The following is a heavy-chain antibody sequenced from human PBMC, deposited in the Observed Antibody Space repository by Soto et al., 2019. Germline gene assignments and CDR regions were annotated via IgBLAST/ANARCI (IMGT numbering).Heavy chain of an antibody. V-gene: IGHV1-69*01. J-gene: IGHJ5*02. Sequence: QVQLVQSGAEVKKPGSSVKVSCKASGGTFSSYAISWVRQAPGQGLEWMGGIIPIFGTANYAQKFQGRVTITADESTSTAYMELSSLRSEDTAVYYCARDPRGVQQLVPYNWFDPWGQGTLVTVSS. CDR1: GGTFSSYA. CDR3: ARDPRGVQQLVPYNWFDP. D-gene: IGHD6-6*01. CDR2: IIPIFGTA.